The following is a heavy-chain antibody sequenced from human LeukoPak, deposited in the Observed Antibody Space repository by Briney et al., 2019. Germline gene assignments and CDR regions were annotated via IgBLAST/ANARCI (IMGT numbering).Heavy chain of an antibody. Sequence: PGGSLRLSCAASGFTFSSYSMNWVRQAPGKGLEWVAFIRYDGSNKYYADSVKGRFTISRDNSKNTLYLQMNSLRAEDTAVYYCAKDGDIVVVPAAHFDYWGQGTLVTVSS. D-gene: IGHD2-2*01. CDR2: IRYDGSNK. V-gene: IGHV3-30*02. CDR3: AKDGDIVVVPAAHFDY. CDR1: GFTFSSYS. J-gene: IGHJ4*02.